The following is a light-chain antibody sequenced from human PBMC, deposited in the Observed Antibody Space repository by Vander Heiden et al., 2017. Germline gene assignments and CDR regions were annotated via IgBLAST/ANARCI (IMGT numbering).Light chain of an antibody. Sequence: DIVMTQSPPSLPVTPGEPASISCRSSQSLLHSNGNNYLGWYLQKPGQSPQLLIYLGSNRASGVPDRFSGSGSGTDFTLKISRVEAEDVGVYYCMQALQTPLTFGQGTKVEVK. J-gene: IGKJ1*01. CDR3: MQALQTPLT. CDR2: LGS. V-gene: IGKV2-28*01. CDR1: QSLLHSNGNNY.